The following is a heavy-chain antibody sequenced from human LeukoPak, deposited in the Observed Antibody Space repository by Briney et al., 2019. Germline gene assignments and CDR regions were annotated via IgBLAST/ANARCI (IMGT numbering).Heavy chain of an antibody. V-gene: IGHV3-48*03. CDR1: GFTFSSYE. J-gene: IGHJ6*02. CDR2: ISSSGSSI. CDR3: ARDPRCSGMSCYRSSFYGMDV. Sequence: PGGPLRLSCAASGFTFSSYEMNWVRQAPGKGLEWVSYISSSGSSIYYADSVKGRFTISRDHDKNSLYLQMNSLRAEDTAVYYCARDPRCSGMSCYRSSFYGMDVWGQGTTVTDPS. D-gene: IGHD2-15*01.